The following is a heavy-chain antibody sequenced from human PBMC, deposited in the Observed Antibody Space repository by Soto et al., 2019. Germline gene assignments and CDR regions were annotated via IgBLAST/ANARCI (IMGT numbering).Heavy chain of an antibody. D-gene: IGHD2-21*01. CDR3: AKTIVAASGYYFDH. V-gene: IGHV3-11*06. J-gene: IGHJ4*02. CDR2: ISGGSSYT. CDR1: GFSFGDSY. Sequence: QVKLVESGVGLVKPGGSLRLACSASGFSFGDSYMRWVRQAPGKGLEWLSYISGGSSYTNYADSVKGRFTISRDNAKRSLYLEMNSLRADDTAVYYCAKTIVAASGYYFDHWGQGNLVTVSS.